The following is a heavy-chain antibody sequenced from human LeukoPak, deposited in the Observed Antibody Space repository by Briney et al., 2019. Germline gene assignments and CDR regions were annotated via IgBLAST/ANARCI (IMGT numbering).Heavy chain of an antibody. CDR2: ISYDGNN. Sequence: GGSLRLSCTVSGLTFGDYAMSWVRQAPGKGLEWVALISYDGNNYYADSVKGRFTISRDNSKNTLFLQMNSLRAEDTAVYYCARDQGYSYGHSFDYWGQGTLVTVSS. D-gene: IGHD5-18*01. CDR3: ARDQGYSYGHSFDY. V-gene: IGHV3-30*19. J-gene: IGHJ4*02. CDR1: GLTFGDYA.